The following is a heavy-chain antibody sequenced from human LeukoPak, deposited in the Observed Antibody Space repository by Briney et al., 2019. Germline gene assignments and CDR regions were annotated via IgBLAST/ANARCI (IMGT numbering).Heavy chain of an antibody. CDR2: ISGSGGST. J-gene: IGHJ4*02. D-gene: IGHD1-26*01. CDR3: AKGLGATKIGYYSDY. Sequence: GGSLRLSCAASGFTFSSYAMSWVRQAPGKGLEWVSAISGSGGSTYYADSVKGRFTISRDNSKNTLYLQMNSLRAEDTAVYYCAKGLGATKIGYYSDYWGQGTLVTVSS. CDR1: GFTFSSYA. V-gene: IGHV3-23*01.